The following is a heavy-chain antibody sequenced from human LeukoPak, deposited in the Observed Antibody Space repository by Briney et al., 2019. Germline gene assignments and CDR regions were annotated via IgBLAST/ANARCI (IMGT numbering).Heavy chain of an antibody. CDR1: GYTFTSYG. CDR2: INPNSGGT. V-gene: IGHV1-2*02. Sequence: GASVKVSCKASGYTFTSYGISWVRQAPGQGLEWMGWINPNSGGTNFAQKCQGRVTMTRDTSISTAYLELSRLRSDDTAVYYCARDPLRRYFDSSGYVDYWGQGTLVTVSS. D-gene: IGHD3-22*01. J-gene: IGHJ4*02. CDR3: ARDPLRRYFDSSGYVDY.